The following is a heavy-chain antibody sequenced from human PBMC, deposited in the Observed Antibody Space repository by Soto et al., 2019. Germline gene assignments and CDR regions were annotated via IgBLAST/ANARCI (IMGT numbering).Heavy chain of an antibody. D-gene: IGHD2-15*01. CDR1: GGSFSGYY. Sequence: SETLSLTCAVYGGSFSGYYWSWIRQPPGKGLEWIGEINHSGSTNYNPSLKSRVTISVDTSKNQFSLKLSSVTAADTAVYYCARPRSYCSGGSCYVWFDPWGQGTLVTVSS. CDR2: INHSGST. CDR3: ARPRSYCSGGSCYVWFDP. V-gene: IGHV4-34*01. J-gene: IGHJ5*02.